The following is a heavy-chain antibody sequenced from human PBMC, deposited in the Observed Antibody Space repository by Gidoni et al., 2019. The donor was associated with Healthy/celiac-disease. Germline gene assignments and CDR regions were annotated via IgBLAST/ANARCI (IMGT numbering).Heavy chain of an antibody. V-gene: IGHV4-39*01. CDR1: GRSLRSSRYY. CDR3: ARLKYYDFWSGYPADY. Sequence: LQLQESGPGLVKPSETLYLTCTVSGRSLRSSRYYWGWNRPPPGKGLEWLGSIYYCGSTYYNPSLKSRVTISVDTSKNPFSLKLSSVTAADTAVYYWARLKYYDFWSGYPADYWGQGTLVTVSS. CDR2: IYYCGST. D-gene: IGHD3-3*01. J-gene: IGHJ4*02.